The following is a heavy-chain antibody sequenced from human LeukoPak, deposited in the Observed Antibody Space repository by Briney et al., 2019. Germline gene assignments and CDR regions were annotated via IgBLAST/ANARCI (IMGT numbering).Heavy chain of an antibody. J-gene: IGHJ4*02. CDR1: GFAFSSYA. V-gene: IGHV3-23*01. CDR3: GKETGIILVRGAVDY. D-gene: IGHD3-10*01. Sequence: GGSLRLSCAASGFAFSSYAMSCVRQAPGKGLEWVSVTSGSGGNPYYADSVKGRFTISRDNSKNTVYLHMNSLRAEDTALYYCGKETGIILVRGAVDYWGQGTLVTVSS. CDR2: TSGSGGNP.